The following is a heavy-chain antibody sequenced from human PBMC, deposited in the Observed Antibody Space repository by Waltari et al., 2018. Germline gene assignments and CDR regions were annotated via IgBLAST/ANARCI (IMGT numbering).Heavy chain of an antibody. D-gene: IGHD3-3*01. Sequence: QVQLQQWGAGLLKPSETLSLTCSVSGASFSSYYWGWVRHVPGKGLEWIGQIRHPGKPKYTPTLQSRVAISIDTSRNQFSLSVFSVTAADTGLYFCTSGGNYDCWSHSPFVDPWGQGTQVSVSS. CDR2: IRHPGKP. CDR1: GASFSSYY. J-gene: IGHJ5*02. V-gene: IGHV4-34*01. CDR3: TSGGNYDCWSHSPFVDP.